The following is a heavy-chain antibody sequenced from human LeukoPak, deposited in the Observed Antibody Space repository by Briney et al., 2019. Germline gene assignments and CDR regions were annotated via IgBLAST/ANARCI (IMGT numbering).Heavy chain of an antibody. J-gene: IGHJ4*02. V-gene: IGHV3-15*01. CDR2: IKSETDGGSR. CDR1: GLTVNNAW. Sequence: PGGSLRLSCTASGLTVNNAWMSWVRQAPGKGLQWVGRIKSETDGGSRDYAVPLKGRFTISRDNSKNTLYLQMNSLRAEDTAVYYCANYRARKYYDQEDYFDYWGQGTLVTVSS. D-gene: IGHD3-3*01. CDR3: ANYRARKYYDQEDYFDY.